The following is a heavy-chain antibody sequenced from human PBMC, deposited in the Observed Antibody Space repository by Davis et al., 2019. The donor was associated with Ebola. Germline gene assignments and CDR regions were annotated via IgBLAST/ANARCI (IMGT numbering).Heavy chain of an antibody. J-gene: IGHJ4*02. D-gene: IGHD3-10*01. CDR3: ARDAAFVFDY. V-gene: IGHV3-48*02. CDR1: GFSISAYP. Sequence: GESLKISCVVSGFSISAYPMNWVRQAPGRGLEWVSHIRGGGGEIYYADSVKGRFTISRDNAKNSLYLQMNSLRDEDTAVYYCARDAAFVFDYWGQGILVTVSS. CDR2: IRGGGGEI.